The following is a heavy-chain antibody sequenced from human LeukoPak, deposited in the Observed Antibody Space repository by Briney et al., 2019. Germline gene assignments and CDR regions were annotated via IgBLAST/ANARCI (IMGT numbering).Heavy chain of an antibody. D-gene: IGHD6-6*01. V-gene: IGHV4-39*07. CDR1: GGSISSSSYY. J-gene: IGHJ3*02. CDR3: ARDLISYSSFFDAFDI. Sequence: KPSETLSLTCTVSGGSISSSSYYWGWIRQPPGKGLEWIGSIYYSGSTYYNPSLKSRITISVDTSKNQFSLKLSSVTAADTAVYYCARDLISYSSFFDAFDIWGQGTMVTVSS. CDR2: IYYSGST.